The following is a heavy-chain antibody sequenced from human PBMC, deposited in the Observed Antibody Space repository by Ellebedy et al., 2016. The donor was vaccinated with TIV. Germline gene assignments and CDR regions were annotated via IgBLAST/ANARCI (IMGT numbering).Heavy chain of an antibody. D-gene: IGHD2-15*01. CDR2: IYPGDSDT. CDR1: GYSFTTYW. J-gene: IGHJ4*02. Sequence: GESLKISCKGSGYSFTTYWIGWVRQMPGKGLEWMGIIYPGDSDTRYSPSFQGQVTISADNSVSTAYLQWSSLRASDTAMYYCAGAPKYRNTGSCGIDSWGQGTLVTVSS. V-gene: IGHV5-51*01. CDR3: AGAPKYRNTGSCGIDS.